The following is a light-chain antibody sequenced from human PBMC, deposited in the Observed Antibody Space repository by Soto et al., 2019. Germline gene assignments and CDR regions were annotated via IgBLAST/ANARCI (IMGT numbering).Light chain of an antibody. V-gene: IGLV2-11*01. Sequence: QSVLTQPRSVSGSPGQSVTISCTGTNSYIGNYNYVSWYQQHPGKAPKVMIYDVSKRPSGVPDRFSGSKSGNTASLTVSGLQAEDEADYYCSSYAGSNKVVFGGGTKLTVL. J-gene: IGLJ2*01. CDR2: DVS. CDR3: SSYAGSNKVV. CDR1: NSYIGNYNY.